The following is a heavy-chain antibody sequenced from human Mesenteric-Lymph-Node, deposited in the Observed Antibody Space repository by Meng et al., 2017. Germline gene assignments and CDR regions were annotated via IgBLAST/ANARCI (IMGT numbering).Heavy chain of an antibody. CDR2: INPEGNSP. CDR1: GFTFSNYY. CDR3: TRIDSLGPWTNDY. V-gene: IGHV3-74*03. Sequence: RGSLRLSCAASGFTFSNYYMHWVRRAPGKGLVWVSAINPEGNSPTYADSVKGRFTMSRDNAKNTLYLHMDSLRAEDTAMYYCTRIDSLGPWTNDYWGQGTLVTVSS. J-gene: IGHJ4*02. D-gene: IGHD3/OR15-3a*01.